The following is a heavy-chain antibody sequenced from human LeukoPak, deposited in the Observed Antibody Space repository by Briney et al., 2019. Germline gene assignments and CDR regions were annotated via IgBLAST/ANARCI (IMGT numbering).Heavy chain of an antibody. Sequence: PSETLSLTCNVSGGSISSYYWSWIRQPPGKGLEWIGYIYYSGSTNYNPSLKSRVTISVDTSKNQFSLKLSSVTAADTAVYYCARDGGNNWFDPWGQGTLVTVSS. CDR1: GGSISSYY. D-gene: IGHD2-15*01. CDR2: IYYSGST. J-gene: IGHJ5*02. CDR3: ARDGGNNWFDP. V-gene: IGHV4-59*01.